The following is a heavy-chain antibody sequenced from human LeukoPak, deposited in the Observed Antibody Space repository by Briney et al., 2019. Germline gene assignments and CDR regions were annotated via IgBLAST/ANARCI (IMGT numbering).Heavy chain of an antibody. CDR3: ARVFARGGEISGSYYYY. V-gene: IGHV1-69*05. D-gene: IGHD1-26*01. CDR1: GGTFSSYA. CDR2: IIPMFNTA. Sequence: SVKISCKASGGTFSSYAVSWVRQAPGQGLEWMGGIIPMFNTANYAQKFQGRVTITTEESTSTVYMELSSLGSEDTAMYYCARVFARGGEISGSYYYYWGQGTLVTVSS. J-gene: IGHJ4*02.